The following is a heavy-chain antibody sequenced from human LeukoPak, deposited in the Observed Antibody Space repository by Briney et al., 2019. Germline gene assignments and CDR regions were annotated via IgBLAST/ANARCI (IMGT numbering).Heavy chain of an antibody. Sequence: PGGSLRLSCAASGFTFSSYGMHWVRQAPGKGLEWVAVISYDGSNKYYADSVKGRFTISRDNSKNTLYLQMNSLRAEDTAVYYCAKDEEERGGSEQWLVPSIDYWGQGTLVTVSS. CDR2: ISYDGSNK. D-gene: IGHD6-19*01. CDR3: AKDEEERGGSEQWLVPSIDY. V-gene: IGHV3-30*18. CDR1: GFTFSSYG. J-gene: IGHJ4*02.